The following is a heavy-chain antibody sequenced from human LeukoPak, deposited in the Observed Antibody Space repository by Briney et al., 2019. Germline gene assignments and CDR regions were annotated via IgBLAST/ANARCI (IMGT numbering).Heavy chain of an antibody. CDR3: ARVQAGSGSYYT. CDR2: TYYTGPTSGRT. Sequence: PSEALSLTRSVSGDDIYQHYWSWVPPPPGKEREWIAYTYYTGPTSGRTDNNPSLQGGASISIDMHKNQCSLKLSSVTAADTAVYYCARVQAGSGSYYTWGRGTLVTVSS. V-gene: IGHV4-59*11. J-gene: IGHJ2*01. D-gene: IGHD1-26*01. CDR1: GDDIYQHY.